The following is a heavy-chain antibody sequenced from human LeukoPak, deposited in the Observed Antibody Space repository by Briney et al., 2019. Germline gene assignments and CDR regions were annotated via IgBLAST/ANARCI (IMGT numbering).Heavy chain of an antibody. CDR3: ARAVQLWFQVDY. D-gene: IGHD5-18*01. V-gene: IGHV4-34*01. CDR1: GRSFSGYY. CDR2: INHSGST. Sequence: SETLSLTCAVYGRSFSGYYWSWIRQPPGKGLEWIGEINHSGSTNYNPSLKSRVTISVDTSKNQFSLKLSSVTAADTAVYYCARAVQLWFQVDYWGQGTLVTVSS. J-gene: IGHJ4*02.